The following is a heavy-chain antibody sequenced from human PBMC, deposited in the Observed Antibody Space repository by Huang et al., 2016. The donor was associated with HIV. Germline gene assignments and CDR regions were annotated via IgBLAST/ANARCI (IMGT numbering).Heavy chain of an antibody. CDR2: LIPSFGTR. Sequence: QVQLVQSGAEVRKPGSSVKVSCRASGGSFNNVGINGVRKAPGQGLEGMGGLIPSFGTRTSAQRFQGGVTLTADETTGVVYMELSSLRSDDTAVYFCAKRGGAWGSPYAFDLWGPGTMVTVSS. J-gene: IGHJ3*01. D-gene: IGHD3-16*01. CDR1: GGSFNNVG. V-gene: IGHV1-69*13. CDR3: AKRGGAWGSPYAFDL.